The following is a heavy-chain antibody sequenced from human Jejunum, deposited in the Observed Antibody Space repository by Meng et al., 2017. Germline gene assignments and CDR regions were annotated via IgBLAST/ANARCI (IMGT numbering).Heavy chain of an antibody. CDR3: ARDHMGSLDY. Sequence: QLQLQAAGPGLVRPSATLSLICSVSGGSVSRAGYQWSWIRQPPGKGLEWIGYASTNYNPSLKSRVTISVDTSKNQFSLRLTSVTAADTAVYYCARDHMGSLDYWGQGILVTVSS. D-gene: IGHD1-26*01. V-gene: IGHV4-61*08. CDR2: AST. CDR1: GGSVSRAGYQ. J-gene: IGHJ4*02.